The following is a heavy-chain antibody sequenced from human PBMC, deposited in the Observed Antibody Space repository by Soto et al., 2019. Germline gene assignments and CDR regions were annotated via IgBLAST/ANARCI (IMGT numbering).Heavy chain of an antibody. Sequence: SETLSLTCAVYGGSFSGYYWSWIRQPPGKGLEWIGEINHSGSTNYNPSLKSRVTISVDTSKNQFSLKLSSVTAADTAVYYCARIVVVPAATPNYYYYYYYYMDVWGKGTTVTVSS. D-gene: IGHD2-2*01. J-gene: IGHJ6*03. CDR2: INHSGST. V-gene: IGHV4-34*01. CDR3: ARIVVVPAATPNYYYYYYYYMDV. CDR1: GGSFSGYY.